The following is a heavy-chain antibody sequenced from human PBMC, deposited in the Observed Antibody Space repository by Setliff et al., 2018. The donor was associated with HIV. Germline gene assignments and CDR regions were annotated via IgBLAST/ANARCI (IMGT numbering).Heavy chain of an antibody. CDR2: ISFSSSVI. CDR3: ARDGHYFDFWDGSYYYHGMDV. Sequence: PGGSLRLSCAVSGFTFSSYWMSWVRQAPGKGLEWISYISFSSSVIYYADSVKGRFTISRDNVNNSMYLEMNSLRAEDTALYYCARDGHYFDFWDGSYYYHGMDVWGQGTTVTVSS. CDR1: GFTFSSYW. V-gene: IGHV3-48*04. J-gene: IGHJ6*02. D-gene: IGHD3-3*01.